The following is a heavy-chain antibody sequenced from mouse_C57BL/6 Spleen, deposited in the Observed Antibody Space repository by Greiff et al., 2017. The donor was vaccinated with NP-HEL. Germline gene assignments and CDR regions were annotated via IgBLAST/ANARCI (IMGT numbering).Heavy chain of an antibody. CDR2: ISDGGSYT. D-gene: IGHD2-10*02. V-gene: IGHV5-4*01. CDR1: GFTFSSYA. Sequence: EVQVVESGGGLVKPGGSLKLSCAASGFTFSSYAMSWVRQTPEKRLEWVATISDGGSYTSYLDNVKGRFTISRDNAKNNLYLQMSHLKSEDTAMYYCAREGGRYGNFHYFDYWGQGTTLTVSS. J-gene: IGHJ2*01. CDR3: AREGGRYGNFHYFDY.